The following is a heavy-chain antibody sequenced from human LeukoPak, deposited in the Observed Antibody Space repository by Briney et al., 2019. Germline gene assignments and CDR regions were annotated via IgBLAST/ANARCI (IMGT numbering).Heavy chain of an antibody. J-gene: IGHJ4*02. CDR1: GDSISSGGYY. CDR3: ARGKLYCSGGSCWPYYFDY. D-gene: IGHD2-15*01. Sequence: SQTLSLTCTVSGDSISSGGYYWRWIRQHPGKGLEWIGYIYYSGSTYYNPSLKSRVTISVDTSKNQFSLKLSSVTAADTAVYYCARGKLYCSGGSCWPYYFDYWGQGTLVTVSS. V-gene: IGHV4-31*03. CDR2: IYYSGST.